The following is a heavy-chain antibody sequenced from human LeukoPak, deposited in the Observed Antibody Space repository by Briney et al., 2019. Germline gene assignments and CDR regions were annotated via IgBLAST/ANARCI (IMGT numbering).Heavy chain of an antibody. CDR1: GGSISTYY. V-gene: IGHV4-59*12. CDR3: ARLKQQLVHWYFDL. CDR2: IFYSGST. Sequence: SETLSLTCTVSGGSISTYYWSWIRQPPGKGLEWIGYIFYSGSTNYNPSLKSRVTISVDTSKNQFSLKLSSVTAADTAVYYCARLKQQLVHWYFDLWGRGTLVTVSS. D-gene: IGHD6-13*01. J-gene: IGHJ2*01.